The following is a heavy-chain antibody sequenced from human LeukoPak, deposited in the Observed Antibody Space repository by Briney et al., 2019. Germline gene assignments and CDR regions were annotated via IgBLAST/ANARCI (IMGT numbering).Heavy chain of an antibody. Sequence: ASVKVSCKASGYTFTGYYMHWVRQAPGQGLEWMGWINPNSGGTNYAQKFQGRVTMTRDMSTSTVNMELSSLRSEDTAVYYCARDFYSSGWSYFDYWGQGTLVTVS. CDR1: GYTFTGYY. V-gene: IGHV1-2*02. D-gene: IGHD6-19*01. J-gene: IGHJ4*02. CDR2: INPNSGGT. CDR3: ARDFYSSGWSYFDY.